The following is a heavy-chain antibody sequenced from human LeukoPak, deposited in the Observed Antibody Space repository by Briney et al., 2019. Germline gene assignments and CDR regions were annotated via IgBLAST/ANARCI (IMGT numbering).Heavy chain of an antibody. Sequence: SVKVSCKASGGTFSSYAISWVRQAPGQGLEWMGGIIPIFGTANYAQKFQGRVTITTDESTSTAYMELSSLRSEDTAVYYCAREVTYYDFWSGYCYFDYWGQGTLVTVSS. V-gene: IGHV1-69*05. D-gene: IGHD3-3*01. CDR3: AREVTYYDFWSGYCYFDY. J-gene: IGHJ4*02. CDR1: GGTFSSYA. CDR2: IIPIFGTA.